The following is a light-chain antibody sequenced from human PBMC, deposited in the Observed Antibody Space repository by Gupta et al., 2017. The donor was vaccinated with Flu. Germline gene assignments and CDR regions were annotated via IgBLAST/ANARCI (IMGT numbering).Light chain of an antibody. J-gene: IGLJ2*01. CDR1: NSDVGSYNL. CDR2: EVS. CDR3: CSYTVTRGRLV. Sequence: QSALTQPASVSGSPGQSLTISCTGTNSDVGSYNLVSWYQQHPGKAPKLIIYEVSKRPSGVSNRFSGAKSGTTASLTISGLQAEDEADYYCCSYTVTRGRLVFGGGTKLTVL. V-gene: IGLV2-23*02.